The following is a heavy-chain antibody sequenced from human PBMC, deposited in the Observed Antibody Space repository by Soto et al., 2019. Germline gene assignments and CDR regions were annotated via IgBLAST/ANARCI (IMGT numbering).Heavy chain of an antibody. CDR3: AKVGSGRYFEY. CDR2: ISNNGGLT. CDR1: GFTFSSYS. J-gene: IGHJ4*02. D-gene: IGHD3-10*01. Sequence: EVQLLESGGDLVQPGGSLRLSCAASGFTFSSYSMRWVRQAPGKGLEWVSGISNNGGLTDYADSVKGRFTISRDNSKRTLYLQVNSLRDEDTAVYYCAKVGSGRYFEYWGQGTLVTVSS. V-gene: IGHV3-23*01.